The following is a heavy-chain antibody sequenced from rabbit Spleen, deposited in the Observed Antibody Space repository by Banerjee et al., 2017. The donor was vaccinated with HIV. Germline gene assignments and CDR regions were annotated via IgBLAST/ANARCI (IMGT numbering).Heavy chain of an antibody. CDR3: ARDGWDGGSGSFYFNL. CDR1: GFSFSGSYH. J-gene: IGHJ4*01. V-gene: IGHV1S40*01. Sequence: QSLEKSGGDLVKPGASRTLTCTASGFSFSGSYHMCWVRQAPGERLEWIACTYAGSGRTGYGSWGKGRVTNSKTPSTTVNLQMASLTGADTATYFCARDGWDGGSGSFYFNLWGQGTLVTVS. D-gene: IGHD4-2*01. CDR2: TYAGSGRT.